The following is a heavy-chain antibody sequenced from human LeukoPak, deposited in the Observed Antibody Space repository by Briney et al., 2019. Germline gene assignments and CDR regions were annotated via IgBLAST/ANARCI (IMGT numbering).Heavy chain of an antibody. D-gene: IGHD3-22*01. Sequence: ASVKVSCKASGYTFTSYYMHWVRQAPGQGLEWMGIINPSGGSTRHAQKIQGRVSMTRDTSTRAAYMELSSLRSEDTAVYYCAREVVHYYDSSGGSDYWGQGTLVTVSS. V-gene: IGHV1-46*01. J-gene: IGHJ4*02. CDR3: AREVVHYYDSSGGSDY. CDR2: INPSGGST. CDR1: GYTFTSYY.